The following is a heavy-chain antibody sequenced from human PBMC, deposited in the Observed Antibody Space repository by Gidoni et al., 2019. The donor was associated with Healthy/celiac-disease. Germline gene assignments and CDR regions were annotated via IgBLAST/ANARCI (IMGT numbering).Heavy chain of an antibody. CDR2: MSVSGGST. J-gene: IGHJ6*02. CDR3: AKGDV. CDR1: GFTFSSYA. V-gene: IGHV3-23*01. Sequence: EVQLLESGGGLVHPGGSLRLSCAASGFTFSSYAMGWVRQAQGKGLECVSAMSVSGGSTYYADSGKGRFTISRDNSKNTLYLQMNSLRAEYTAVYYCAKGDVWGQVTTVTVSS.